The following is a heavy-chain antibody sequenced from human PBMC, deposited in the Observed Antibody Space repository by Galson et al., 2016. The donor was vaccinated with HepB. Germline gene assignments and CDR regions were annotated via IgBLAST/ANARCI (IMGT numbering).Heavy chain of an antibody. Sequence: QSGAEVKQPGESLEISCKTSGYTFTSYWIGWVRQMPGKGLEWLGIISPGDSDTRYSPSFQGPVTISADKSTATAFLQWSSLKASDTAMYYCARSWYYDFWSGFRTFAWLDSWGQGTLVTVSS. V-gene: IGHV5-51*01. J-gene: IGHJ5*01. CDR1: GYTFTSYW. CDR3: ARSWYYDFWSGFRTFAWLDS. D-gene: IGHD3-3*01. CDR2: ISPGDSDT.